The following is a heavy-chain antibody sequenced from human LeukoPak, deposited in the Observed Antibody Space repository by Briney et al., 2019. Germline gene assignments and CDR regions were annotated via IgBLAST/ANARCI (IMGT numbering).Heavy chain of an antibody. D-gene: IGHD6-19*01. CDR1: GGSISSYY. CDR3: AREANAVAANWGVYYYYYYMDV. Sequence: SETLSLTCTVSGGSISSYYWSWIRQPPGKGLEWIGRIYTSGSTNYNPSLKSRVTMSVDTSKNQFSLKLSSVTAADTAVYYCAREANAVAANWGVYYYYYYMDVWGKGTTVTISS. CDR2: IYTSGST. J-gene: IGHJ6*03. V-gene: IGHV4-4*07.